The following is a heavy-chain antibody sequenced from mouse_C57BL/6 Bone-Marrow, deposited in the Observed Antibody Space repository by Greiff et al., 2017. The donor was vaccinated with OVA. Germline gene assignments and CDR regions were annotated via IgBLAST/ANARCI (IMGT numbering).Heavy chain of an antibody. Sequence: QVQLQQSGAELVRPGASVTLSCKASGYTFTDYEMHWVKQTPVHGLEWIGAIDPETGGTAYNQKFKGKAILTADKSSSTAYMELRSLTSEDSAVYYCTRNPFYYYGSSGYFDYWGQGTTLTVSA. V-gene: IGHV1-15*01. CDR1: GYTFTDYE. J-gene: IGHJ2*01. D-gene: IGHD1-1*01. CDR2: IDPETGGT. CDR3: TRNPFYYYGSSGYFDY.